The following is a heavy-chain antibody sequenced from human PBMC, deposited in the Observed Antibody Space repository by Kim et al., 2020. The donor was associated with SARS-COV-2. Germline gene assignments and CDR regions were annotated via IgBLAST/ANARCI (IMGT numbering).Heavy chain of an antibody. CDR3: ARARPAPIVVVPRPPGGAFDI. Sequence: ASVKVSCKASGYTFTSYYMHWVRQAPGQGLEWMGIINPSGGSTSYAQKFQGRVTMTRDTSTSTVYMELSSLRSEDTAVYYCARARPAPIVVVPRPPGGAFDIWGQGTMVTVSS. J-gene: IGHJ3*02. CDR2: INPSGGST. CDR1: GYTFTSYY. D-gene: IGHD3-22*01. V-gene: IGHV1-46*01.